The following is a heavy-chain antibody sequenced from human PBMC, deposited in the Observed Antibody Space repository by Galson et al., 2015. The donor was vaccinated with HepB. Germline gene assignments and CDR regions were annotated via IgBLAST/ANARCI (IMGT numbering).Heavy chain of an antibody. Sequence: PGKWLEWIGEIYHSGSTNYNPSLKSRVTMSVDTSKNQFSLKLSSVTAADTAVYYCARSHVLLWFGAFDPWGQGTLVTVSS. J-gene: IGHJ5*02. CDR2: IYHSGST. D-gene: IGHD3-10*01. CDR3: ARSHVLLWFGAFDP. V-gene: IGHV4-4*02.